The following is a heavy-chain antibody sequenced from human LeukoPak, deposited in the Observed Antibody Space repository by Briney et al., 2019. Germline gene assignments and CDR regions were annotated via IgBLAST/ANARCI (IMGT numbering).Heavy chain of an antibody. CDR2: ISGSGGST. CDR1: GFTFSSYW. J-gene: IGHJ4*02. CDR3: AKDLLPGISDY. D-gene: IGHD3-22*01. Sequence: GGSLRLSCAASGFTFSSYWMSWVRQAPGKGLEWVSAISGSGGSTYYADSVKGRFTISRDNFKNTLYLQMNSLRAEDTAVYYCAKDLLPGISDYWGQGTLVTVSS. V-gene: IGHV3-23*01.